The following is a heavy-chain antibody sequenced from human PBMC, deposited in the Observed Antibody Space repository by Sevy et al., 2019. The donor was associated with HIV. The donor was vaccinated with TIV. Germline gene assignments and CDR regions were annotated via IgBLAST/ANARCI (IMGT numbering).Heavy chain of an antibody. V-gene: IGHV3-23*01. J-gene: IGHJ4*02. CDR1: GFTFSKYS. Sequence: LSLTCAASGFTFSKYSMSWVRQPPGKGLEWVSTLSFGCGEIKYADSVKGRFTISRDNSKSSVYLQMNNLRPEDTAVYYCAREGCTKPHDYWGQGTLVTVSS. CDR3: AREGCTKPHDY. D-gene: IGHD2-8*01. CDR2: LSFGCGEI.